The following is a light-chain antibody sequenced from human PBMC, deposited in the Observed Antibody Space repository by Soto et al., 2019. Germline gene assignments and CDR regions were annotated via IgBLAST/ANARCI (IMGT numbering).Light chain of an antibody. CDR2: WAS. V-gene: IGKV4-1*01. Sequence: DIVMTQSPDSLAVSLGERATINCKSSQSVLYSSNNKNYLAWYQQKPGQPPKLLIYWASTRESGVPDRFSGSGSGTDFTLTISSLQAEDVAVYYCQQSYSTPRTFGPGTTVDIK. J-gene: IGKJ3*01. CDR1: QSVLYSSNNKNY. CDR3: QQSYSTPRT.